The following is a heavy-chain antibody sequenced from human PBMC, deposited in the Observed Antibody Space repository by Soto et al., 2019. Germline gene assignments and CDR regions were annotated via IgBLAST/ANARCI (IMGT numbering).Heavy chain of an antibody. V-gene: IGHV3-30-3*01. CDR1: GFTFSSYA. D-gene: IGHD5-18*01. CDR3: ARDLWNSYGYCGYYSYYGMDV. CDR2: ISYDGSNK. J-gene: IGHJ6*02. Sequence: QVQLVESGGGVVQPGRSLRLSCAASGFTFSSYAMHWVRQAPGKGLEWVAVISYDGSNKYYADSVKGRFTISRDNSKNTLYLQMNSLRAEDTAVYYCARDLWNSYGYCGYYSYYGMDVWGQGTTVTV.